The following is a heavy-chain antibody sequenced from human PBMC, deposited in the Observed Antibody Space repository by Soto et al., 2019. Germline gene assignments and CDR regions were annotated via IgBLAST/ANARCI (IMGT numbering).Heavy chain of an antibody. J-gene: IGHJ5*02. CDR1: GYTFTSYG. V-gene: IGHV1-18*04. CDR2: ISAYNGNT. D-gene: IGHD3-10*01. CDR3: ARCPRSITMVRDASRCFDP. Sequence: GASVKVSCKASGYTFTSYGISWVRQAPGQGLEWMGWISAYNGNTNYAQKLQCRVTMTTDTSTSTAYMELRSLRSDDTAVYYCARCPRSITMVRDASRCFDPWGQGTLVTVSS.